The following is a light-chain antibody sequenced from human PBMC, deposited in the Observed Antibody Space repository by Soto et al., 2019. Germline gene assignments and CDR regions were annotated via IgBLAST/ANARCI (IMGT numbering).Light chain of an antibody. CDR2: GAS. Sequence: EILMTQSPDSLSVSPGETATLSCRARQRLNTDLAWYQQKPVQAPRLLLYGASTRATGISTRFSGGGSGTEFSLTISGLQSEASAVYYCQQYKSWPPITFGQGTLLEI. CDR1: QRLNTD. CDR3: QQYKSWPPIT. J-gene: IGKJ5*01. V-gene: IGKV3-15*01.